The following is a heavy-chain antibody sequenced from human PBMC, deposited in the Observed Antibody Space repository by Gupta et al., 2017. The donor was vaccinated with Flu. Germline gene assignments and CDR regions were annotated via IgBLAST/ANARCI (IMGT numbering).Heavy chain of an antibody. CDR2: IKEDGSEK. CDR1: GFTFSNYW. D-gene: IGHD3-22*01. V-gene: IGHV3-7*01. Sequence: EVQLVESGGGLVQPGGSLRLSCAASGFTFSNYWMSWVRQAPGKGLEWVANIKEDGSEKYYVDSVKGRFTISRDNAKNSLYLQMNSLRAEDTAVYYCARAGYYDSSGYYAAYWGQGTLVTVSS. J-gene: IGHJ4*02. CDR3: ARAGYYDSSGYYAAY.